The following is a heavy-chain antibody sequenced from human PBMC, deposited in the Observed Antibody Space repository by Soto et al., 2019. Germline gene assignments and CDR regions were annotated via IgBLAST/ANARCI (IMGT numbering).Heavy chain of an antibody. Sequence: ASVKVSCKASGGTFSSYAISWVRQAPGQGLEWMGGIIPIFGTANYAQKFQGRVTITADESTSTAYMELSSLGSEDTAVYYCARHGGYSGYEDYYYYGMDVWGQGTTVTVSS. J-gene: IGHJ6*02. V-gene: IGHV1-69*13. D-gene: IGHD5-12*01. CDR3: ARHGGYSGYEDYYYYGMDV. CDR2: IIPIFGTA. CDR1: GGTFSSYA.